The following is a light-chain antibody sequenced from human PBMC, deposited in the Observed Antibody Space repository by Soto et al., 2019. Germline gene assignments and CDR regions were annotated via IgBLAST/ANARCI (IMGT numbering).Light chain of an antibody. Sequence: QSALTQPASVSGSPGQSITISCTGTSSDVGGYNYVSWYQQHPGKAPKLMIYDVSNRPSGVSNRFSGSKSGNTASLTISGLQAEDEVDYYCSSYPSGSTRVFGTGTKLTVL. CDR3: SSYPSGSTRV. CDR2: DVS. V-gene: IGLV2-14*01. CDR1: SSDVGGYNY. J-gene: IGLJ1*01.